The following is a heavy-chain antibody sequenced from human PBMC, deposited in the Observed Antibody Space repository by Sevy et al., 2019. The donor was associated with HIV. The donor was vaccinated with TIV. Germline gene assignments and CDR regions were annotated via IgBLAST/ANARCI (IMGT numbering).Heavy chain of an antibody. J-gene: IGHJ4*02. D-gene: IGHD3-22*01. CDR2: IWSDGAYQ. Sequence: GGSLRLSCTTSGFTFSAYAMHWVRQAPGKGLEWVAIIWSDGAYQYHGDSVKGRFTSTRDNSKSTLYLQMDSLRVEDTAVYYCARGGYYYDNAAYYAFDSWGQGTLVTVSS. CDR3: ARGGYYYDNAAYYAFDS. CDR1: GFTFSAYA. V-gene: IGHV3-33*01.